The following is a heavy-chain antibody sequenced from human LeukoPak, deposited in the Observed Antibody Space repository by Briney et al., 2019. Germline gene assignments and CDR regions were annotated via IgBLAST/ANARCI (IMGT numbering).Heavy chain of an antibody. D-gene: IGHD6-19*01. CDR3: AKDPNSSGWYGAEYFQH. CDR1: GFTFSSYA. J-gene: IGHJ1*01. Sequence: GGSLRLSCAASGFTFSSYAMSWVRQAPGKGLEWVSAISGSGGSTYYADSVKGRFTISRDNSKSTLYLQMNSLRAEDTAVYYCAKDPNSSGWYGAEYFQHWGQGTLVTVSS. CDR2: ISGSGGST. V-gene: IGHV3-23*01.